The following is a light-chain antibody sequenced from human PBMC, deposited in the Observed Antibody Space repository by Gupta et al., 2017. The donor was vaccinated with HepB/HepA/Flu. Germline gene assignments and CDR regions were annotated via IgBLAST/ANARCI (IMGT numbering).Light chain of an antibody. CDR2: GAS. Sequence: DIQMTQSPSSLSASVGDRVTITCRASQSIHSYLNWYQQKPGKAPKFLIYGASNLQSGVPSRFSGYGSGTEFTLTISSLQPEDVATYYCQQSNLVPCTFGQGTKLEIK. CDR1: QSIHSY. CDR3: QQSNLVPCT. V-gene: IGKV1-39*01. J-gene: IGKJ2*02.